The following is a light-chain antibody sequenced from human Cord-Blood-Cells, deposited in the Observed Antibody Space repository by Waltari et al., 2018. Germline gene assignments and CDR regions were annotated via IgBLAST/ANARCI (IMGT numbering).Light chain of an antibody. CDR1: QSVLYSSNNQHY. V-gene: IGKV4-1*01. CDR2: WAA. Sequence: DIVMTQSPDSLAVSLGERATINCKSSQSVLYSSNNQHYLAWYQQKPGQPPKLLIYWAATRESGVPDRISGSGSGTDFTLTISSLEAEDVAVYYCQQYYSTPRTFGQGTKVEIK. CDR3: QQYYSTPRT. J-gene: IGKJ1*01.